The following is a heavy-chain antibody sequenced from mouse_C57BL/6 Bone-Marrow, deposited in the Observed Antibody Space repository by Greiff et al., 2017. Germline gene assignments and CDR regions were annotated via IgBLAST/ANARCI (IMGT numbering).Heavy chain of an antibody. J-gene: IGHJ2*01. CDR1: GYTFTSYW. CDR3: TREGFDY. CDR2: IDPETGGT. Sequence: QVQLQQPGAELVKPGASVKMSCKASGYTFTSYWITWVKQTPVHGLEWIGAIDPETGGTAYNQKFKGKAILTADKSSSTAYMELRSLTSEDSAVYYCTREGFDYWGQGTTLTVSS. V-gene: IGHV1-15*01.